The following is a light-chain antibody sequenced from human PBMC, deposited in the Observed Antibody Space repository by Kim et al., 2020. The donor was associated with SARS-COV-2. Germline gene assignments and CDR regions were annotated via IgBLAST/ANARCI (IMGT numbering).Light chain of an antibody. CDR1: QSVRSS. CDR2: DDS. Sequence: SPGARATLSCRARQSVRSSFALYQQKPGQAPRLLIYDDSIRATGVPARFTGSGSGTEFTLTLSSLQSEDFAVYFCQQYYTWSALTFGGGTKVEIK. V-gene: IGKV3D-15*01. CDR3: QQYYTWSALT. J-gene: IGKJ4*01.